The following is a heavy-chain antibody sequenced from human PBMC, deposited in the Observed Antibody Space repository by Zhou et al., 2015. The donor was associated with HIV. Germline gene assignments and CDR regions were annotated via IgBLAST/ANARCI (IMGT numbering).Heavy chain of an antibody. CDR2: ISPVFGIA. V-gene: IGHV1-69*01. J-gene: IGHJ2*01. CDR3: AREGWGSWYFDL. D-gene: IGHD7-27*01. Sequence: QLQLVQSGAEMKKPGSSVKISCKPNGGNFNSYAISWVRQAPGHGLEWMGGISPVFGIANYAQKFRGRVTITADESRSTAYMELSSLRSGDTATYYCAREGWGSWYFDLWAVAPWSVSPQ. CDR1: GGNFNSYA.